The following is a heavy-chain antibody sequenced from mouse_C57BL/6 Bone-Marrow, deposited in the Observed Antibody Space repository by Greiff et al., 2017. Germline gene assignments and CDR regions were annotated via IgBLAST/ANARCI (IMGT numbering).Heavy chain of an antibody. J-gene: IGHJ3*01. CDR3: ALYYGNYVGGWFAD. Sequence: QVQLQQPGAELVKPGASVKVSCKASGYTFTSYWMHWVKQRPGQGLEWIGKIHPSASATNYNQKFKGTATLPVDQSSSTAYMKLSSLTSDDSAVYYGALYYGNYVGGWFADGGQGTLVTVSA. D-gene: IGHD2-1*01. V-gene: IGHV1-74*01. CDR1: GYTFTSYW. CDR2: IHPSASAT.